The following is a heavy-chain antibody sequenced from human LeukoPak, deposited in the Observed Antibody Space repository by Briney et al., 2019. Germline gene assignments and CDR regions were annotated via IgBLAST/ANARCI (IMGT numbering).Heavy chain of an antibody. CDR1: GFTLSSYV. V-gene: IGHV3-23*01. Sequence: GGSLRLSCAASGFTLSSYVMSWVRQAPGKGLGWVSTLSTSGTNTYYGDSVKGRFAISRDNSKNTLYLQMNSLRAEDTAVYYCAKAPANYWYFDLWGRGTLVTVSS. CDR3: AKAPANYWYFDL. D-gene: IGHD2-2*01. CDR2: LSTSGTNT. J-gene: IGHJ2*01.